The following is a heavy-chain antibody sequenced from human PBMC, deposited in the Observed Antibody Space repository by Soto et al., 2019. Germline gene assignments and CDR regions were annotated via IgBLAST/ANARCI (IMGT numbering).Heavy chain of an antibody. J-gene: IGHJ4*02. CDR2: ISANNGNT. V-gene: IGHV1-18*01. CDR3: ARGRYGDY. Sequence: QVHLVQPGAEVKKPGASVKVSCKASGYTFTSYGITWVRQAPGQGLERMGWISANNGNTDYAQKLQGRVIVTRDTSTSTAYMELRSLISDDTAVYYCARGRYGDYWGQGALVTVSS. CDR1: GYTFTSYG. D-gene: IGHD1-1*01.